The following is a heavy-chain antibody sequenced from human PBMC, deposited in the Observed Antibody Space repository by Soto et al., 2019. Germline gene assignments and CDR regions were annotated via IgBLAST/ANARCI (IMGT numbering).Heavy chain of an antibody. D-gene: IGHD3-10*01. Sequence: EVQLVESGGGLVQPGGSLRLSCAASGFTLSGRSMHWVRQAPGKGMVWVSGIDNAGSDSTYADSVKGRFTSSRDNAKNMIYLQMNSLIVEDTAVYYCARGWFGPDVWGKGTTVTVSS. CDR3: ARGWFGPDV. CDR2: IDNAGSDS. CDR1: GFTLSGRS. J-gene: IGHJ6*04. V-gene: IGHV3-74*01.